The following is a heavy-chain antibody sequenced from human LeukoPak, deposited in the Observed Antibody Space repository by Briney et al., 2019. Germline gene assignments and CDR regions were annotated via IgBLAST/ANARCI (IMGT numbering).Heavy chain of an antibody. CDR3: ARDSPQLGRGIDY. CDR2: ISSSSSYI. D-gene: IGHD1-1*01. Sequence: GGSLRPSCAASGFTFSSYSMNWVRQAPGKGLEWVSSISSSSSYIYYADSVKGRFTISRDNAKNSLYLQMNSLRAEDTAVYYCARDSPQLGRGIDYWGQGTLVTVSS. CDR1: GFTFSSYS. V-gene: IGHV3-21*01. J-gene: IGHJ4*02.